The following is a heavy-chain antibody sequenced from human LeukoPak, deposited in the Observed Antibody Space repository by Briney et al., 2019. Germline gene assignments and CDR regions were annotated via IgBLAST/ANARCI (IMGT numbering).Heavy chain of an antibody. Sequence: SETLSLTCAVYGGSFSGYYWSWIRQPPGKGLEWIGEINHSGSTNYNPSLKSRVTISVDTSKNQFSLKLSSVTAADTAVYYCARVLRIAARPRQPVALDYWGQGTLVTVSS. CDR2: INHSGST. D-gene: IGHD6-6*01. J-gene: IGHJ4*02. CDR3: ARVLRIAARPRQPVALDY. CDR1: GGSFSGYY. V-gene: IGHV4-34*01.